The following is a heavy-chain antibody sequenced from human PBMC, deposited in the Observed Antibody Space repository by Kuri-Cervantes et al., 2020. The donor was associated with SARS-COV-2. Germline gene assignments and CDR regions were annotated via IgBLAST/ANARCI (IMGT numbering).Heavy chain of an antibody. V-gene: IGHV1-2*02. CDR1: GYTFTGYY. CDR3: ARSEAWDDYYFDY. J-gene: IGHJ4*02. Sequence: ASVKVSCKASGYTFTGYYMHWVRQAPGQGLEWMGWINPNSGGTNYAQKFQGRVTMTRDTSISTAYMELSRLRSDDTAVYYCARSEAWDDYYFDYWGQGTLVTVSS. CDR2: INPNSGGT. D-gene: IGHD3-3*01.